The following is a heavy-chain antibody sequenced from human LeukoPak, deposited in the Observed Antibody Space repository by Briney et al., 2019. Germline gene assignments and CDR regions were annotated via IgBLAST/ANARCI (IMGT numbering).Heavy chain of an antibody. D-gene: IGHD1-1*01. CDR3: GSCERDV. CDR1: GGSFSGYY. CDR2: INHSGST. J-gene: IGHJ6*04. Sequence: PSETLSLTCAVYGGSFSGYYWSWIRQPPGKGLEWIGEINHSGSTNYNPSLKSRVTISVDTSKSQFSLKLSSVTAADTAVYYCGSCERDVWGKGTTVTVSS. V-gene: IGHV4-34*01.